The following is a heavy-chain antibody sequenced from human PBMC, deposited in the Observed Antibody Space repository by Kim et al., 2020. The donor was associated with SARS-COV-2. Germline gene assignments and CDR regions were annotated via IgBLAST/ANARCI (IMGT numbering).Heavy chain of an antibody. V-gene: IGHV3-33*05. CDR3: ANSIAAAGPHYYYYYGM. CDR2: ISYDGSNK. J-gene: IGHJ6*01. D-gene: IGHD6-13*01. CDR1: GFTFSSYG. Sequence: GGSLRLSCAASGFTFSSYGMHWVRQAPGKGLEWVAVISYDGSNKYYADSVKGRFTISRDNSKNTLYLQMNSLRAEDTAVYYCANSIAAAGPHYYYYYGM.